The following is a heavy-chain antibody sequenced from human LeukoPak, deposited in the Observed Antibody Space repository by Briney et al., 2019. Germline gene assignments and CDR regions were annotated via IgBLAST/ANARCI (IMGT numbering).Heavy chain of an antibody. D-gene: IGHD6-13*01. V-gene: IGHV4-39*07. Sequence: SETLSLTCTVSSGSISTSNYYWGWVRQPPGKALEWIGNIFYSGSTYYSPSLKSRVTISLDTSRNQFSLKLNSVTAADTAVYYCARGYLAAAPTGAFDYWGQGTLVTVSS. CDR2: IFYSGST. CDR1: SGSISTSNYY. J-gene: IGHJ4*02. CDR3: ARGYLAAAPTGAFDY.